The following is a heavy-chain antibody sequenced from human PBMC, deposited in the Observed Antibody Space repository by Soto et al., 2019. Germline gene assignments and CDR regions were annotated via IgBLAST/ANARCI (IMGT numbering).Heavy chain of an antibody. CDR2: INHSGST. V-gene: IGHV4-34*01. J-gene: IGHJ6*02. CDR1: GGSFSGYY. Sequence: QVQLQQWGAGLLKPSETLSLTCAVYGGSFSGYYWSWIRQPPGKGLEWIGEINHSGSTNYNPSLKSRVTISVDTSKNQFSLKLSSVTAADTAVYYCARRPAARPYYYGMDVWGQGTTVTVSS. CDR3: ARRPAARPYYYGMDV. D-gene: IGHD6-6*01.